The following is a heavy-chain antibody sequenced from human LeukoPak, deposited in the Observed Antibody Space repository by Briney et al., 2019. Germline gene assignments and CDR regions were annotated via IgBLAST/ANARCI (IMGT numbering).Heavy chain of an antibody. CDR3: VRDWEGFNFDI. CDR2: IYNSGST. Sequence: SETLSLTCTVSGGSVSSYYWSWIRQPPGEGLEWIAYIYNSGSTNYDLSLKSRVTISVDTSKNQFSLKLSSVTAADTAVYYCVRDWEGFNFDIWGQGTMVTVSS. J-gene: IGHJ3*02. D-gene: IGHD1-26*01. CDR1: GGSVSSYY. V-gene: IGHV4-59*02.